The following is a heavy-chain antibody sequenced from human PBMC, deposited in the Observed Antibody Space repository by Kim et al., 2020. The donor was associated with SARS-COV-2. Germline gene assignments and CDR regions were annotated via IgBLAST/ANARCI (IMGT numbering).Heavy chain of an antibody. J-gene: IGHJ4*02. CDR2: IYSGGSST. CDR1: GFTFSSYA. D-gene: IGHD2-8*02. CDR3: AKVSAGDSFDY. Sequence: GGSLRLSCAASGFTFSSYAMSWVRQAPGKGLEWVSVIYSGGSSTYYADSVKGRFTISRDNSKNTLYLQMNSLRAEDTAVYYCAKVSAGDSFDYWGQGTLVTVSS. V-gene: IGHV3-23*03.